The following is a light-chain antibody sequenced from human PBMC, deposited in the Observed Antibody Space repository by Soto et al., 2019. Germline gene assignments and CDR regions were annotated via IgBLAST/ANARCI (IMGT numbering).Light chain of an antibody. CDR1: QSVSSN. CDR2: GAS. V-gene: IGKV3-15*01. CDR3: QPYNSCSGT. Sequence: ETEITQSPSTLSVSKGEGATLTCRASQSVSSNLVWYQHRPGQAPRLLIYGASTRATDIPARFSGSGSGTQFTLTISSLQPDDFATYYCQPYNSCSGTFGPGTKVDIK. J-gene: IGKJ1*01.